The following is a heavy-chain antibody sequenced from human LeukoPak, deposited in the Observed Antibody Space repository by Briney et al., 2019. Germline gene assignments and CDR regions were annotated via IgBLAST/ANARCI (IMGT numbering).Heavy chain of an antibody. CDR1: GGSFSGYY. V-gene: IGHV4-34*01. D-gene: IGHD1-26*01. CDR2: INHSGST. Sequence: PETLSLTCAVYGGSFSGYYWSWIRQPPGKGLEWIGEINHSGSTNYNPSLKSRVTISVDTSKNQFSLKLSSVTAADTAVYYCARGLYSYYYYGMDVWGQGTTVTVSS. CDR3: ARGLYSYYYYGMDV. J-gene: IGHJ6*02.